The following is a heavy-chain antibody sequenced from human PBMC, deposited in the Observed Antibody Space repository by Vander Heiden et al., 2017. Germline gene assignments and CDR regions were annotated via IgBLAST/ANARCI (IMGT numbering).Heavy chain of an antibody. CDR1: GCPISSNNW. D-gene: IGHD2-21*02. CDR3: AKDVDCVRAGNCYQNALGL. V-gene: IGHV4-4*02. Sequence: QVQLQESGPGLVKPSGTLSLTCAVSGCPISSNNWWNWIRQPPGKELEWIGEIYHSGSTNYNPSLESRVTISLDKSKNEFSLRLNSVTAADTAVYYCAKDVDCVRAGNCYQNALGLWGQGTVVTVSS. CDR2: IYHSGST. J-gene: IGHJ3*01.